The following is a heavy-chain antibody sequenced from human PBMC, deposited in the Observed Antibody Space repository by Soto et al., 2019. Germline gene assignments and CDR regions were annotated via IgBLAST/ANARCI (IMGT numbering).Heavy chain of an antibody. V-gene: IGHV1-18*01. Sequence: GASVKVSCKASGYTFTSYGISWVRQAPGQGLEWMGWISAYNGNTNYAQKLQGRVTMTTDTSTSTAYMELRSLRSDDTAVYYCAKKSLGSITLPALYYFDYWGQGTLVTVSS. CDR3: AKKSLGSITLPALYYFDY. J-gene: IGHJ4*02. D-gene: IGHD7-27*01. CDR2: ISAYNGNT. CDR1: GYTFTSYG.